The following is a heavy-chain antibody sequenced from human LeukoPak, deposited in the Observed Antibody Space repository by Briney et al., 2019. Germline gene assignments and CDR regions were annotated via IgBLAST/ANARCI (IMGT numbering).Heavy chain of an antibody. J-gene: IGHJ4*02. CDR1: GYSISSGYY. V-gene: IGHV4-38-2*01. Sequence: PSETLSLTCAVSGYSISSGYYWGWIRQPPGKGLEWIGSIYHSGSTYYNPSLKSRVTISVDTSKNQFSLKLSSVTAADTAVYYCASDTRTVTSVLSDYWGLGTLVTVSS. CDR2: IYHSGST. CDR3: ASDTRTVTSVLSDY. D-gene: IGHD4-17*01.